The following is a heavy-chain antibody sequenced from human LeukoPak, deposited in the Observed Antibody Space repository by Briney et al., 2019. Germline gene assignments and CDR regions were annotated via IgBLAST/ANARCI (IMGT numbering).Heavy chain of an antibody. CDR1: GGSISSSRYY. J-gene: IGHJ4*02. V-gene: IGHV4-61*02. Sequence: PSETLSLTCTVSGGSISSSRYYWGWIRQPAGKGLEWIGRSYTSGSTNYNPSLKSRVTMSVDTSKNQFSLKLSSVTAADTAVYYCARRRQLVSVIRPFGYWGQGTLVPVSS. CDR3: ARRRQLVSVIRPFGY. CDR2: SYTSGST. D-gene: IGHD6-13*01.